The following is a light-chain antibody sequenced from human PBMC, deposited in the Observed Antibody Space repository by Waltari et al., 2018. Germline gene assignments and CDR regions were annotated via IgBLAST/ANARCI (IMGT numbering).Light chain of an antibody. CDR3: QQYERRPYS. CDR1: QSLGNN. V-gene: IGKV3-15*01. Sequence: EIVMTQFPVSLSVFPGERATLFCRPSQSLGNNVAWYQQRPGRAPRLLIYDSSIKAPGVPTRISASGSGTEFSLVISSLRREDFAVYYCQQYERRPYSFGQGTKVDI. CDR2: DSS. J-gene: IGKJ2*03.